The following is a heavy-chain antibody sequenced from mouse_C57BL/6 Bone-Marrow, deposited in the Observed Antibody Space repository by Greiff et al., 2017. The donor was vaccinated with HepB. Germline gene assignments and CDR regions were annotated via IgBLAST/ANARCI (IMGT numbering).Heavy chain of an antibody. V-gene: IGHV1-64*01. D-gene: IGHD1-1*01. CDR1: GYTFTSYW. CDR2: IHPNSGST. Sequence: VKLVESGAELVKPGASVKLSCKASGYTFTSYWMHWVKQRPGQGLEWIGMIHPNSGSTNYNEKFKSKATLTVDKSSSTAYMQLSSLTSEDSAVYYCARWTTVVAYYAMDYWGQGTSVTVSS. CDR3: ARWTTVVAYYAMDY. J-gene: IGHJ4*01.